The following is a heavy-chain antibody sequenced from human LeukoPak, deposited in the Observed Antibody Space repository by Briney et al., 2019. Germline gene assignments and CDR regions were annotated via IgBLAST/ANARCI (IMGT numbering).Heavy chain of an antibody. D-gene: IGHD3-22*01. CDR3: ARASNPYHSSYYSPFDY. CDR2: INQDGGEK. J-gene: IGHJ4*02. V-gene: IGHV3-7*01. Sequence: PGGSLRLSCAASGFTFSTYWMSWVRQAPGKGLEWVANINQDGGEKYYVDSVKGRFTISRDNAKNSLYLQMNSLRAEDTAVYFCARASNPYHSSYYSPFDYWGQGTLVTVSS. CDR1: GFTFSTYW.